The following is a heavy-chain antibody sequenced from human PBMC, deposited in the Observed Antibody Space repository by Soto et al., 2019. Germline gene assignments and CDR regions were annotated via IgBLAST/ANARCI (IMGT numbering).Heavy chain of an antibody. V-gene: IGHV3-7*01. J-gene: IGHJ6*03. CDR1: GFTFSSYW. Sequence: PGGSLRLSCAASGFTFSSYWMSWVRQAPGKGLEGVANIKQDGSEKYYVDSVKGRFTISRDNAKNSLYLQMNSLRAEDTAVYYCARVYGYCSGGSCYHHYYYYYYMDVWGKGTTVTVSS. CDR3: ARVYGYCSGGSCYHHYYYYYYMDV. CDR2: IKQDGSEK. D-gene: IGHD2-15*01.